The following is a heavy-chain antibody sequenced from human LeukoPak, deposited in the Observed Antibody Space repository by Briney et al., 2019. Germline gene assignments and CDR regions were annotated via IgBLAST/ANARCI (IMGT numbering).Heavy chain of an antibody. CDR1: GGSFSGYY. Sequence: SETLSLTCAVYGGSFSGYYWSWIRQPPGKGLEWIGEINHSGSTNYNPSLTSRGTISVDTSKNQFSLKLSSLPAADTAVYYCPLLRGGFDPWGQGTLVTVSS. V-gene: IGHV4-34*01. CDR2: INHSGST. D-gene: IGHD3-10*01. CDR3: PLLRGGFDP. J-gene: IGHJ5*02.